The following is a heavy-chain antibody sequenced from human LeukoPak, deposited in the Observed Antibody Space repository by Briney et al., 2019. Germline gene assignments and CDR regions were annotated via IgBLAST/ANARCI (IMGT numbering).Heavy chain of an antibody. CDR2: INGDGRNI. J-gene: IGHJ6*02. D-gene: IGHD3-9*01. V-gene: IGHV3-74*01. CDR1: GFTFSSYW. Sequence: GGSLRLSCVASGFTFSSYWMHWVRQDPRRGLVWVSRINGDGRNINYADSVRGRFTISRDNAKNTLYLQMNTLRVEDTAVYYCTRDLMDYDVSTGLHHYYMDVWGQGTTVTASS. CDR3: TRDLMDYDVSTGLHHYYMDV.